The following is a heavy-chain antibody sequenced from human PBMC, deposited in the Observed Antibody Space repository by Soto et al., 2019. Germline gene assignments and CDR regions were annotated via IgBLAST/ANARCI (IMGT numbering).Heavy chain of an antibody. V-gene: IGHV3-30-3*01. J-gene: IGHJ4*02. CDR3: ARGPALLLWFGELGLDY. Sequence: QVQLVESGGGVVQPGRSLRLSCAASGFTFSSYAMHWVRQAPGKGLEWVAVISYDGSNKYYADSVKGRFTISRDNSKNTLYLQMNSLRAEDTAVYYCARGPALLLWFGELGLDYWGQGTLVTVSS. CDR1: GFTFSSYA. D-gene: IGHD3-10*01. CDR2: ISYDGSNK.